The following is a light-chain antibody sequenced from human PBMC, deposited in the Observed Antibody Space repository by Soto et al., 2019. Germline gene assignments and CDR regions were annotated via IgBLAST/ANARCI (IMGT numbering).Light chain of an antibody. J-gene: IGLJ3*02. CDR2: DTT. CDR3: LLLYTGARV. Sequence: QTVVTQEPSLTVSPGGTVTLTCGSSTGAVTSGHYPYWFQQRPGQAPRTLIYDTTIKHSWTPARFSGSLLGGKAALTLSGAHPEDEAEYYCLLLYTGARVFGGGTKLTVL. CDR1: TGAVTSGHY. V-gene: IGLV7-46*01.